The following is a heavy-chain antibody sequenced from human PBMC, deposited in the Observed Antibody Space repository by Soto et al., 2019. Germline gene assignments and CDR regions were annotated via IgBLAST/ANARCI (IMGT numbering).Heavy chain of an antibody. CDR3: AREEDSSGWYWFDP. CDR2: ISAYNGNT. D-gene: IGHD6-19*01. Sequence: ASVKVSCKASGYTFTSYGISWVRQAPGQGLEWMGWISAYNGNTNYAQKLQGRVTMTTDTSTSTAYMELRGLRSDDTAVYYCAREEDSSGWYWFDPWGQGTLVTVSS. J-gene: IGHJ5*02. CDR1: GYTFTSYG. V-gene: IGHV1-18*04.